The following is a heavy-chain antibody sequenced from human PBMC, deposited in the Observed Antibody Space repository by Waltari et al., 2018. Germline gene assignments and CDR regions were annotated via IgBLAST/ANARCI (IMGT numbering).Heavy chain of an antibody. CDR1: GFTFDDYA. CDR3: AKDISWRSYYYYMDV. CDR2: ISWDGGST. Sequence: EVQLVESGGVVVQPGGSLRLSCAASGFTFDDYAMHWVRQAPGKGLEWVSLISWDGGSTYYADSVKGRFTISRDNSKNSLYLQMNSLRAEDTALYYCAKDISWRSYYYYMDVWGKGTTVTVSS. V-gene: IGHV3-43D*04. J-gene: IGHJ6*03. D-gene: IGHD6-13*01.